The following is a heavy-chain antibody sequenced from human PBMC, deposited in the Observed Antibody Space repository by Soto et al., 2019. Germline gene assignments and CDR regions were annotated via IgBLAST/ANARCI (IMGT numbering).Heavy chain of an antibody. CDR1: GYFFTSYA. CDR2: INAANGHT. V-gene: IGHV1-3*01. Sequence: QVQLVQSGPEVKKTGASVKVSCRASGYFFTSYAIHWVRQAPGPRLEWLGWINAANGHTKYSQNFQGRVIITSDTSANTVYMDVSSLKSGDTAVYYCARGSIAVAGRNQLDYWGQGTRVTVFS. D-gene: IGHD6-19*01. J-gene: IGHJ4*02. CDR3: ARGSIAVAGRNQLDY.